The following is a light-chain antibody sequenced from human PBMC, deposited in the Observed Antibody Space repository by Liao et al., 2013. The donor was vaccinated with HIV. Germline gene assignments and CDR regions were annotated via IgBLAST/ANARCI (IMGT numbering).Light chain of an antibody. CDR3: QTWDSTTFV. CDR1: YLGDKY. J-gene: IGLJ1*01. Sequence: GSVAPGQTANITCSGDYLGDKYASWYQQKPGQSPVLVIYQDKKRPSGIPERFSGSNSGNTATLTISGTQAIDEADYYCQTWDSTTFVFGTGTKVTVL. V-gene: IGLV3-1*01. CDR2: QDK.